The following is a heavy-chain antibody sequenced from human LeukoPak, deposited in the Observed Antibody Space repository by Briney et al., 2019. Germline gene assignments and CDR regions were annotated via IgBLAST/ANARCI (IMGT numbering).Heavy chain of an antibody. Sequence: PGGSLRLSCAASGFTFSSYGVHWVRQAPGKGLEWVAVIWYDGSNKYYADSVKGRFTISRDNSKNTLYLQMNSLRAEDTAVYYCARDCSGGSCYSLDYWGQGTLVTVSS. CDR3: ARDCSGGSCYSLDY. J-gene: IGHJ4*02. CDR2: IWYDGSNK. V-gene: IGHV3-33*01. D-gene: IGHD2-15*01. CDR1: GFTFSSYG.